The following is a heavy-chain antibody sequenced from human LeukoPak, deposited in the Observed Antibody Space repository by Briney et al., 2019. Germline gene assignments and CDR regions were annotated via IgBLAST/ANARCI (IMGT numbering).Heavy chain of an antibody. J-gene: IGHJ4*02. CDR1: GYSISSGYY. D-gene: IGHD1-1*01. CDR2: IYHNGST. V-gene: IGHV4-38-2*01. CDR3: ARHGLGYGRSFDY. Sequence: SETLSLTCAVSGYSISSGYYWGWIRQPPGKGLEWIGSIYHNGSTFYNPSLKSRVTISVDTSKNQFSLKLSSVTAADTAVYYCARHGLGYGRSFDYWGQGTLVTVSS.